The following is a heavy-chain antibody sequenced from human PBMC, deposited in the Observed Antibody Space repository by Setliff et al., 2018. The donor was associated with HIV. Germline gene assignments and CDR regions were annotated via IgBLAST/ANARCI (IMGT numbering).Heavy chain of an antibody. Sequence: GESLKISCKASGHSFTNFWIGWVRQMPGEGLEWMGIVHPGNSETRYSLPFEGQVTISADRSITTAFLQWSSLKASDTAIYYCATLQPDSVDVWGQGTTVTVSS. CDR1: GHSFTNFW. CDR3: ATLQPDSVDV. V-gene: IGHV5-51*01. J-gene: IGHJ6*02. CDR2: VHPGNSET.